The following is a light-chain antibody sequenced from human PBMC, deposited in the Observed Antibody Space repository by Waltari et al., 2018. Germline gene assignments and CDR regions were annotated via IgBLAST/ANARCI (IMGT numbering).Light chain of an antibody. J-gene: IGKJ1*01. CDR1: QSVLYSSNNKNY. V-gene: IGKV4-1*01. Sequence: DIVMTQSPDSLAVSLGERATINCKSSQSVLYSSNNKNYLAWYQQKPGQSPKLLIYWASTRESGVPDRFSGSGSGTDFTRSISSLQAEDVAVYYCQQYYSTRTFGQGTKVEIK. CDR2: WAS. CDR3: QQYYSTRT.